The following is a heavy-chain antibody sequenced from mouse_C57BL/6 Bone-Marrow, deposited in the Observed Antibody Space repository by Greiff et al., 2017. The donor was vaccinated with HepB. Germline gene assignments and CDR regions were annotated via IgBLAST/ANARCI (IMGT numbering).Heavy chain of an antibody. CDR1: GFTFTDYY. Sequence: EVQLQQSGPVLVKPGPSVKISCKASGFTFTDYYMHWVKQSHGKSLEWIGLVYPYNGGTSYNQKFKGKATLTVDTSSSTAYMELNSLTSEDSAVYYCARSIFYYYGSSYWYFDVWGTGTTVTVSS. D-gene: IGHD1-1*01. J-gene: IGHJ1*03. CDR2: VYPYNGGT. CDR3: ARSIFYYYGSSYWYFDV. V-gene: IGHV1-36*01.